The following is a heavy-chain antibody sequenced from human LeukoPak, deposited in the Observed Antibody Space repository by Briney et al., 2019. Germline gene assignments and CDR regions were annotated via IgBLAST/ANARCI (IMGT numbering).Heavy chain of an antibody. CDR1: GGSISTSSYY. V-gene: IGHV4-39*01. Sequence: PSETLSLTCTVSGGSISTSSYYWGWIRQPPGKGLEWIGSIYCSGSTYDNPSLKSRVTISVDTSKNQVSLKLRSVTAADTALYYCARLLYDRSGYYYFDYWGQGTLVTVSS. J-gene: IGHJ4*02. CDR3: ARLLYDRSGYYYFDY. CDR2: IYCSGST. D-gene: IGHD3-22*01.